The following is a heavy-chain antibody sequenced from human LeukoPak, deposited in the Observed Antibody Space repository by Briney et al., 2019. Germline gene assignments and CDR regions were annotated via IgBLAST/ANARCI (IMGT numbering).Heavy chain of an antibody. Sequence: GRSLRLSCAASGFTFSSYGIHWVRQAPGKGLEWVAVIWYDGSNKYYADSVKGRFTISRDNSKNTLYLQMNSLRAEDTAVYYCARDLYDFWSGYYQTPGDYWGQGTLVTVSS. V-gene: IGHV3-33*01. J-gene: IGHJ4*02. CDR3: ARDLYDFWSGYYQTPGDY. D-gene: IGHD3-3*01. CDR2: IWYDGSNK. CDR1: GFTFSSYG.